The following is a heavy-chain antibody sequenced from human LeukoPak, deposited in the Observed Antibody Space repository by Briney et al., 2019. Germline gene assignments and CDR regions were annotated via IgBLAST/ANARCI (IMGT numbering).Heavy chain of an antibody. Sequence: PGGSLRLSCAASGFTFSSYAMSWVRQAPGKGLEWVSAISGSGGSTYYADSVKGRFTISRDNSKNTLYLQMNSLRAEDTAVYYCASSSVAGNSLFDYWGQGTLVTVSS. CDR1: GFTFSSYA. CDR2: ISGSGGST. J-gene: IGHJ4*02. D-gene: IGHD6-19*01. V-gene: IGHV3-23*01. CDR3: ASSSVAGNSLFDY.